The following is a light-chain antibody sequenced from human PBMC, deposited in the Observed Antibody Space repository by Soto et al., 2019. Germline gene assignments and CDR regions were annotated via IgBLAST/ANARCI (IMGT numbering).Light chain of an antibody. J-gene: IGLJ1*01. CDR2: EVS. Sequence: QSALTQPASVSGSPGQSITISCTGTSSDVGSDNVVSWYQHYPGKAPQLMIYEVSNRPSGVSNRFSGSKSGNTASLTISGLQAEDEADYYCSSYTSSTSYVFGTGTKLTVL. CDR1: SSDVGSDNV. V-gene: IGLV2-14*02. CDR3: SSYTSSTSYV.